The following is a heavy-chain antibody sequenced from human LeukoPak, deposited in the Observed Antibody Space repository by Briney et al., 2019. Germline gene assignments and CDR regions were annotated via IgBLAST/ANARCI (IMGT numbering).Heavy chain of an antibody. CDR1: GYTFTSYG. V-gene: IGHV1-69*13. J-gene: IGHJ4*02. CDR3: ARVREYSSGWYDY. Sequence: SVKVSCKASGYTFTSYGISWLRQAPGQGLEWMGGIIPIFGTANYAQKFQGRVTITADESTSTAYMELSSLRSEDTAVYYCARVREYSSGWYDYWGQGTLVTVSS. CDR2: IIPIFGTA. D-gene: IGHD6-19*01.